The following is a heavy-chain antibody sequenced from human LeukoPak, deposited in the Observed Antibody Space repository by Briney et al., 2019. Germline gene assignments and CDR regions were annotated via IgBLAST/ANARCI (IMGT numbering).Heavy chain of an antibody. Sequence: SETLSLTCTVSGGSISSSSYYWGWIRQPPGKGLEWIGSIYYSGSTYYNPSLKSRVTISVDTSKNQFSLKLSSVTAADTAVYYCARSAPRPYLGWHDAFDIWGQGTMVTVSS. V-gene: IGHV4-39*07. CDR2: IYYSGST. CDR1: GGSISSSSYY. J-gene: IGHJ3*02. D-gene: IGHD7-27*01. CDR3: ARSAPRPYLGWHDAFDI.